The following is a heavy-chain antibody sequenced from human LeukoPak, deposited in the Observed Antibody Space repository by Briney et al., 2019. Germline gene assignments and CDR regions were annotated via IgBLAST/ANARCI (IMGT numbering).Heavy chain of an antibody. V-gene: IGHV5-51*01. CDR1: GYSFSNYW. CDR3: ARQSGNRKPELDS. Sequence: PGESLKISCKGSGYSFSNYWIGWVRQMPGKGLEWMGIIYPGDSDTRYSPSLQGQVTFSVDKSIRTAYLRWRSLKASDTAMYYCARQSGNRKPELDSWGQGTLVTVSS. CDR2: IYPGDSDT. J-gene: IGHJ4*02. D-gene: IGHD6-25*01.